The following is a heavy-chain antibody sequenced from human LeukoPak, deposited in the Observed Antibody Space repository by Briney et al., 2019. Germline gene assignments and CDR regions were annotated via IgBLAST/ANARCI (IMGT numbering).Heavy chain of an antibody. CDR2: IYYSGST. CDR3: ARARVADYYCAY. D-gene: IGHD2-15*01. V-gene: IGHV4-59*01. J-gene: IGHJ4*02. Sequence: SETLSLTCTVSGGSISSYNWSWIPQPPGKGLEWMGYIYYSGSTNYNPSLKSRFTISVDTSKNQFSLKLSSVTAADTAVYYCARARVADYYCAYWGEGALVTVCS. CDR1: GGSISSYN.